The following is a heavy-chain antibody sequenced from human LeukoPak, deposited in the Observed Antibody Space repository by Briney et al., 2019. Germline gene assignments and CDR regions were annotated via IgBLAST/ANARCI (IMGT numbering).Heavy chain of an antibody. J-gene: IGHJ3*02. Sequence: SETLSLTCTVSGGSISSSSYYWGWIRQPPGKGLEWIGSIYYSGSTYYNPSLKSRVTISVDTSKNQFSLKLSSVTAADTAVYYCARESSIVVVPAAILRAFDIWGQGTMVTVSS. CDR2: IYYSGST. D-gene: IGHD2-2*02. CDR1: GGSISSSSYY. CDR3: ARESSIVVVPAAILRAFDI. V-gene: IGHV4-39*02.